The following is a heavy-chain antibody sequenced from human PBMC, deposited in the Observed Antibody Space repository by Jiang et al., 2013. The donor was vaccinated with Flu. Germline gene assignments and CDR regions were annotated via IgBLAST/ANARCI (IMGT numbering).Heavy chain of an antibody. Sequence: SGAEVKKSGASVKVSCKASGYSFTSYAVNWVRQATGPGFEWMGWIDMNTGRPTYAQGFTGRFVFSLDTSVSTAYLQINSLEPDDTAVYYRARDNYSGSISTLDLWGQGTLVTVSS. CDR3: ARDNYSGSISTLDL. CDR2: IDMNTGRP. J-gene: IGHJ5*02. CDR1: GYSFTSYA. D-gene: IGHD3-10*01. V-gene: IGHV7-4-1*02.